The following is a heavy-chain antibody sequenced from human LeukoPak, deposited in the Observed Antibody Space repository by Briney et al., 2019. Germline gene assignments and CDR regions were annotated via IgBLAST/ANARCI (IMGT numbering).Heavy chain of an antibody. CDR2: ISSSSSYI. J-gene: IGHJ4*02. V-gene: IGHV3-21*04. CDR1: GFTFSSYS. CDR3: AKASFGFGELSDY. Sequence: GGSLRLSCAASGFTFSSYSMNWVRQAPGKGLEWVSSISSSSSYIYYADSVKGRFTISRDNSKNTLYLQMNSLRAEDTAVYYCAKASFGFGELSDYWGQGTLVTVSS. D-gene: IGHD3-10*01.